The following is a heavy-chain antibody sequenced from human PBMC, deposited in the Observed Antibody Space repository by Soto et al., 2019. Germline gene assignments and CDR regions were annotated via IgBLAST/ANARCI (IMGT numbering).Heavy chain of an antibody. CDR2: ISGSGGTT. V-gene: IGHV3-23*01. CDR3: AKFLAETGGSSGWPWYFDC. D-gene: IGHD6-25*01. Sequence: EVHLLESGGGLVQPGGSLRLSCAASGFTFSSYAMSWVSQAPGKGLEWVSAISGSGGTTYYADSVKGRFTISRDNSKNTLYLQMNSLRAEDTAVYYRAKFLAETGGSSGWPWYFDCWGQGALVTVSS. CDR1: GFTFSSYA. J-gene: IGHJ4*02.